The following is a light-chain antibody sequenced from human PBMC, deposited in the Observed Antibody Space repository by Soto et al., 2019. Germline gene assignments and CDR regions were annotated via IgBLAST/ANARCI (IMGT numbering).Light chain of an antibody. CDR2: AAS. J-gene: IGKJ4*01. CDR3: QQLNSYPLT. Sequence: DIRLTQSPSFLSASVGDRVTITCLASQGISSYLAWYQQKPGKAPKLLIYAASTLQSGVPSRFSGSGSGTEFTLTISSLQPEDFATDYCQQLNSYPLTFGGGTKVEIK. V-gene: IGKV1-9*01. CDR1: QGISSY.